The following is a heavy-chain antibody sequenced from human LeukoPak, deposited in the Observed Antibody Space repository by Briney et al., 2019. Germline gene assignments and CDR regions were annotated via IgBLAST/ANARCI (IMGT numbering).Heavy chain of an antibody. V-gene: IGHV3-48*01. J-gene: IGHJ4*02. D-gene: IGHD4-23*01. CDR2: ISSSSSTI. CDR3: AKDRDYGGNSEKFDY. Sequence: GGSLRLSCAASGFTFSSYSMNWVRQAPGKGLEWVSYISSSSSTIYYADSVKGRFTISRDNAKNTLYLQMNSLRAEDTAVYYCAKDRDYGGNSEKFDYWGQGTLVTVSS. CDR1: GFTFSSYS.